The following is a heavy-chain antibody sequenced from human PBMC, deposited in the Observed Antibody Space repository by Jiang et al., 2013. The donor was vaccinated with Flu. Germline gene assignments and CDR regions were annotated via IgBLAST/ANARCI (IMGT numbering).Heavy chain of an antibody. CDR3: AKDISVAGVGLDY. J-gene: IGHJ4*02. V-gene: IGHV3-9*01. D-gene: IGHD6-19*01. Sequence: SGGGLVQPGRSLRLSCAASGFRFDDYAMRWVRQAPGKGLEWVSGITWNSGTLGYADSVRGRFTISRDNAKESLFLQMDSLRAEDTAAYYCAKDISVAGVGLDYWGQGTLVTVSS. CDR1: GFRFDDYA. CDR2: ITWNSGTL.